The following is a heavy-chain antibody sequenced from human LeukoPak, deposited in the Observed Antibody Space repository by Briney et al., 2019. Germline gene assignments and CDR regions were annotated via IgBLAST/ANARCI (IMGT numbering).Heavy chain of an antibody. CDR2: ISGSGGST. CDR1: GFTFSSYA. Sequence: PGGSLRLSCAASGFTFSSYAMSWVRQAPGKGLEWVSAISGSGGSTYYADSVKGRFTISRDNSKNTLYLQMNSLRAEDTAVYYCAKRPHDSSGYHYWYFDLWGRGTLVTVSS. D-gene: IGHD3-22*01. V-gene: IGHV3-23*01. CDR3: AKRPHDSSGYHYWYFDL. J-gene: IGHJ2*01.